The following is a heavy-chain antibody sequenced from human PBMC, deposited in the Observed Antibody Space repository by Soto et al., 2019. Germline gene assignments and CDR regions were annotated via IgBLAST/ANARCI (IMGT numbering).Heavy chain of an antibody. CDR1: VYTFTSYG. J-gene: IGHJ3*02. CDR2: ISAYNGNT. V-gene: IGHV1-18*01. CDR3: ARAGKVVPAAIAFDI. D-gene: IGHD2-2*01. Sequence: VTVSCKAPVYTFTSYGISWVRQAPGQGLEWMGWISAYNGNTKYAQKLQGRVTMTTDTSTSTAYMELRSLRSDDTAVYYCARAGKVVPAAIAFDIWGQGTVVTVSS.